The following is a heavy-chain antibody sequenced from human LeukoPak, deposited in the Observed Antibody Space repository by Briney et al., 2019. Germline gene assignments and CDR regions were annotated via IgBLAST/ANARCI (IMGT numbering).Heavy chain of an antibody. CDR3: AKGSGINHYHWIDP. D-gene: IGHD1-14*01. V-gene: IGHV3-23*01. J-gene: IGHJ5*02. CDR1: GGSISSYY. Sequence: PSETLSLTCTVSGGSISSYYWSWIRQAPGKGLEWVSGISGGGGSTYYADSVKGRFTISRDNSKNTLYLQMDSLRAEDTALYYCAKGSGINHYHWIDPWGQGTLVTVSS. CDR2: ISGGGGST.